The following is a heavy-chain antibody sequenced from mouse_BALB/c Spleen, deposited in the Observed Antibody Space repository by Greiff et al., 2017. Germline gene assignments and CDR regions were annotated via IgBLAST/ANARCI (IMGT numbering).Heavy chain of an antibody. Sequence: VKLVESGGGLVKPGGSLKLSCAASGFTFSSYAMSWVRQTPEKRLEWVASISSGGSTYYPDSVKGRFTISRDNARNILYLQMSSLRSEDTAMYYCARVDWGLRSFDYWGQGTTLTVSA. D-gene: IGHD2-4*01. J-gene: IGHJ2*01. CDR3: ARVDWGLRSFDY. V-gene: IGHV5-6-5*01. CDR1: GFTFSSYA. CDR2: ISSGGST.